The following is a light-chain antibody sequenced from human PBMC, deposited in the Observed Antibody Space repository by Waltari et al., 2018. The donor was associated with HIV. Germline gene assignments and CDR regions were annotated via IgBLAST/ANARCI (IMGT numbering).Light chain of an antibody. CDR2: GHS. Sequence: QSVLTQPPSVSGAPGPRVTIPCTGSSSNIGAGYAVHWYQHFPGRAPKLLIYGHSNRASGVPGRFSGSRSGASASLAITGLRAEDEADYYCQSYDSSLSVVFGGGTTLTVL. J-gene: IGLJ2*01. CDR3: QSYDSSLSVV. V-gene: IGLV1-40*03. CDR1: SSNIGAGYA.